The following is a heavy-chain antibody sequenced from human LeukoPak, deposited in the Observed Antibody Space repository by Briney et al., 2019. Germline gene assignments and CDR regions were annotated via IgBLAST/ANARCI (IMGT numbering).Heavy chain of an antibody. D-gene: IGHD3-10*01. J-gene: IGHJ4*02. CDR1: GGSISSYY. Sequence: MASETLSLTCTVSGGSISSYYWSWIRQPPGKGLEWIGYIYYSGSTNYNPSLKSRVTISVDTSKNQFSLKLSSVTAADTAVYYCARHRVVKSFAMVRGVFDYWGQGTLVTVSS. CDR3: ARHRVVKSFAMVRGVFDY. V-gene: IGHV4-59*08. CDR2: IYYSGST.